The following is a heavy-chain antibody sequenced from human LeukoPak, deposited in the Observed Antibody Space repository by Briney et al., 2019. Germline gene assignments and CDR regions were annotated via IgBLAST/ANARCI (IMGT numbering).Heavy chain of an antibody. CDR2: IYYSGST. Sequence: SETLSLTCTVSGGSISSSSYYWGWIRQPPGKGLEWIGSIYYSGSTYYNLSLKSRVTISVDTSKNQFSLKLSSVTAADTAVYYCARSPGHSQWLVRFDYWGQGTLVTVSS. CDR1: GGSISSSSYY. V-gene: IGHV4-39*07. CDR3: ARSPGHSQWLVRFDY. D-gene: IGHD6-19*01. J-gene: IGHJ4*02.